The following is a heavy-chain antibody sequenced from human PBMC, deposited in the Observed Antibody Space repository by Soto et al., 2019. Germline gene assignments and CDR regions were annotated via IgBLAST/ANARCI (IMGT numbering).Heavy chain of an antibody. V-gene: IGHV3-48*02. Sequence: DVHLVESGGGLVQPGGSLRLSCAVSGFPFSTYAMHWVRQAPGKGLEWISYINSDSTTTFHADSVKGRFTVSRDNAKNSLYLQMGRLRHEDTAVYYCARDLAHWGQGTLVTVSS. CDR3: ARDLAH. J-gene: IGHJ4*02. D-gene: IGHD3-16*01. CDR2: INSDSTTT. CDR1: GFPFSTYA.